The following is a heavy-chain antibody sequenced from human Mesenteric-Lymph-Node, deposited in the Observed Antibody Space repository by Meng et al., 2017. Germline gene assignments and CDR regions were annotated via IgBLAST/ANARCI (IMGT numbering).Heavy chain of an antibody. CDR3: ANDGAFDI. CDR2: ISGSGGIT. Sequence: EVQRVESGGGVLQPGRSLRLSCAASGFTCSSYAMSWARQAPGKGLEWVSAISGSGGITYYADSVKGRFTISRDNSKNTLYLQMNSLRAEDTAVYYCANDGAFDIWGQGTMVTVSS. J-gene: IGHJ3*02. V-gene: IGHV3-23*04. CDR1: GFTCSSYA.